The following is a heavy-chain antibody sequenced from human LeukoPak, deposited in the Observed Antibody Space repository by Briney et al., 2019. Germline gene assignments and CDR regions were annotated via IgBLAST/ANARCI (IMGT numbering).Heavy chain of an antibody. CDR2: IIPIFGTA. D-gene: IGHD4-11*01. CDR1: GGTFSSYA. J-gene: IGHJ4*02. V-gene: IGHV1-69*13. Sequence: SVKVSCKASGGTFSSYAISWVRQAPGQGLEWMGGIIPIFGTANYAQKFQGRVTITADESTSTAYMELSSLRSEDTAVYYCARDPDYSNYVGYFDYWGQGTLVTVSS. CDR3: ARDPDYSNYVGYFDY.